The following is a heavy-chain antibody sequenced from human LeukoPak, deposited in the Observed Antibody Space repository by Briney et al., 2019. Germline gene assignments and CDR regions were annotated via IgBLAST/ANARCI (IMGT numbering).Heavy chain of an antibody. CDR1: GGSFSGYY. CDR3: ARTVDDSSGYYALDY. J-gene: IGHJ4*02. D-gene: IGHD3-22*01. V-gene: IGHV4-34*01. Sequence: PSKTLSLTCAVYGGSFSGYYWSWIRQPPGKGLEWIGEINHSGSTNYNPSLKSRVTISVDTSKNQFSLKLSSVTAADTAVYYCARTVDDSSGYYALDYWGQGTLVTVSS. CDR2: INHSGST.